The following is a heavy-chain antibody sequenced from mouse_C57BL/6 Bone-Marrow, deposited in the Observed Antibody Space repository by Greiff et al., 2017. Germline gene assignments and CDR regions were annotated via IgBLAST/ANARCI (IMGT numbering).Heavy chain of an antibody. CDR3: ARTYYGSSFTGDY. CDR2: IYPRSGNT. CDR1: GYTFTSYG. D-gene: IGHD1-1*01. V-gene: IGHV1-81*01. J-gene: IGHJ2*01. Sequence: VKLQESGAELARPGASVKLSCKASGYTFTSYGISWVKQRTGQGLEWIGEIYPRSGNTYYNEKFKGKATLTADKSSSTAYMELRSLTSEDSAVYFCARTYYGSSFTGDYWGQGTTLTVSS.